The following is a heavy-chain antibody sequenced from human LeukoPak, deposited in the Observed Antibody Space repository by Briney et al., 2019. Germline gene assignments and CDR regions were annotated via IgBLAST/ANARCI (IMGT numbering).Heavy chain of an antibody. CDR3: ARSSRWFDP. V-gene: IGHV4-34*01. CDR1: GGSFSGYY. J-gene: IGHJ5*02. CDR2: INHSGST. Sequence: NPSETLSLTCAVYGGSFSGYYWSWIRQPPGKGLEWIGEINHSGSTNYNPSLKSRVTISVDTSKNQFSLKLSSVTAADTAVYYCARSSRWFDPWGQGTLVTVSS.